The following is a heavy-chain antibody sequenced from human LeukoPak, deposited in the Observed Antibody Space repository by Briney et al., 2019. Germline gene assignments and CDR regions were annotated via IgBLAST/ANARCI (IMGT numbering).Heavy chain of an antibody. Sequence: SVKVSCKASGGTFISYAISWVRQAPGQGLEWMGRIIPIFGTANYAQKFQGRVTITADKSTSTAYMELSSLRSEDTAVYYCARDLAVAGTGPSDYWGQGTLVTVSS. CDR3: ARDLAVAGTGPSDY. CDR2: IIPIFGTA. J-gene: IGHJ4*02. CDR1: GGTFISYA. D-gene: IGHD6-19*01. V-gene: IGHV1-69*06.